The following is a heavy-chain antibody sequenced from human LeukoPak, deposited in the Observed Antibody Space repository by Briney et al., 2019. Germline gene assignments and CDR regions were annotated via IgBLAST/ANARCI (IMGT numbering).Heavy chain of an antibody. CDR1: GYTFTGYY. CDR3: ARWSGRRYCSSTSCYIFDY. CDR2: INPNSGGT. D-gene: IGHD2-2*02. V-gene: IGHV1-2*02. J-gene: IGHJ4*02. Sequence: ASVKVSCKASGYTFTGYYMHWVRQAPGQGLEWMGWINPNSGGTNYAQKFQGRVTMTRDTSISTAYMELSRLRSDDTAVYYCARWSGRRYCSSTSCYIFDYWGQGTLVTVSS.